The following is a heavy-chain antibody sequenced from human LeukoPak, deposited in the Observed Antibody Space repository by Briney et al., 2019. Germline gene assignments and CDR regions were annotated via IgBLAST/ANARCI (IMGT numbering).Heavy chain of an antibody. D-gene: IGHD3-22*01. CDR2: IRSDGSNK. J-gene: IGHJ4*02. V-gene: IGHV3-30*02. CDR1: GFSFSSYG. CDR3: ARTRGNSMIVVGPLDN. Sequence: GGSLRLSCAGSGFSFSSYGMHWVRQAPGKGLEWMAFIRSDGSNKYYADSVKGRFTISRDNSKNTLYLQMNSLRAEDTAIYYCARTRGNSMIVVGPLDNWGQGTLVTVSS.